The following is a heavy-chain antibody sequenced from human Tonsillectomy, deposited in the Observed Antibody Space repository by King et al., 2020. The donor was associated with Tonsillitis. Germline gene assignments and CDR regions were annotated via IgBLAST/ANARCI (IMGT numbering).Heavy chain of an antibody. CDR3: ARPTNWDWFDP. CDR1: GYTFTDYY. D-gene: IGHD5-12*01. J-gene: IGHJ5*02. V-gene: IGHV1-2*02. Sequence: VQLVESGAEMKKVGASVKVSCKSSGYTFTDYYIHWVRQAPGQGPVWMGWIDPKTGATNYAQRFRGRVSMTRDTFISTAYMEVSSLTSDDTDVYYCARPTNWDWFDPWGQGTLVTVSS. CDR2: IDPKTGAT.